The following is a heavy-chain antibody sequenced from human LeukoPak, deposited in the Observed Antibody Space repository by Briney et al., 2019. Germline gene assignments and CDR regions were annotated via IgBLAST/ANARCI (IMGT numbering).Heavy chain of an antibody. D-gene: IGHD3-3*01. CDR2: FATNDGRT. J-gene: IGHJ3*01. CDR3: AGDGVFGTDFDAFDL. Sequence: ASVKVSCKTSGYTFTAAFLHWVRQAPGHGLEWIGWFATNDGRTKYAERFQGRVSMTRDTYTTTAYMELSSLTSDDTAVYYCAGDGVFGTDFDAFDLWGQGTPVTVS. CDR1: GYTFTAAF. V-gene: IGHV1-2*02.